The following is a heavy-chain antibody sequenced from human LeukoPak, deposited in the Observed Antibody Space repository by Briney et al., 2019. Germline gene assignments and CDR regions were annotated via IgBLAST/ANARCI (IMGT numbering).Heavy chain of an antibody. CDR3: ARGRGYSYGAHFDY. J-gene: IGHJ4*02. CDR1: GFTFSSYS. D-gene: IGHD5-18*01. CDR2: ISSSSSTI. V-gene: IGHV3-48*01. Sequence: GGSPRLSCAASGFTFSSYSMNWVRQAPGKGLEWVSYISSSSSTIYYADSVKGRFTISRDNAKNSLYLQMNSLRAEDTAVYYCARGRGYSYGAHFDYWGQGTLVTVSS.